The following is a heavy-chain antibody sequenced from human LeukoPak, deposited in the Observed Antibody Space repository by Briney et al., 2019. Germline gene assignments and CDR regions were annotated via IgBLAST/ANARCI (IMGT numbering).Heavy chain of an antibody. J-gene: IGHJ4*02. V-gene: IGHV4-34*01. CDR2: INHSGFT. D-gene: IGHD3-22*01. CDR3: ARGPPRDYGTSGFYYNY. Sequence: SETLSLTCAVYGGSFSGYYWSWIRQPPGKGLEWIGEINHSGFTIYNPSLKSRVAISEDTSKNQFSLKLSSVTAADTAVYYCARGPPRDYGTSGFYYNYWGQGTLVTVS. CDR1: GGSFSGYY.